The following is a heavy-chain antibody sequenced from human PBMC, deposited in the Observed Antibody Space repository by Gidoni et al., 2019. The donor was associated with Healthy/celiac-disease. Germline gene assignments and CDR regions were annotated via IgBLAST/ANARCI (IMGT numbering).Heavy chain of an antibody. CDR1: GGTFSRYA. D-gene: IGHD2-21*01. Sequence: QVQLVQSGAEVKKPGSSVKVSCKASGGTFSRYAISWVRQAPGQGLEWMGGIIPIFGTANYAQKFQGRVTITADKSTSTAYMELSSLRSEDTAVYYCARGRQVDCGGDCYPPYYYYYGMDVWGQGTTVTVSS. CDR2: IIPIFGTA. J-gene: IGHJ6*02. V-gene: IGHV1-69*06. CDR3: ARGRQVDCGGDCYPPYYYYYGMDV.